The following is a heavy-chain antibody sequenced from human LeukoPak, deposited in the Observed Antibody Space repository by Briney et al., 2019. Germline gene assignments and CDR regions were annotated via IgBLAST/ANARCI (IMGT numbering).Heavy chain of an antibody. D-gene: IGHD3-10*01. CDR2: IIPILGIA. V-gene: IGHV1-69*02. CDR3: AKQLRGVIPLRGMDV. CDR1: GGTFTNYS. J-gene: IGHJ6*02. Sequence: ASVKVSCTASGGTFTNYSISWVRQAPGQGLEWMGRIIPILGIANYAQKFQGRVTITADKSTSTAYMELSSLRSEDTAVYYCAKQLRGVIPLRGMDVWGQGTKVTVSS.